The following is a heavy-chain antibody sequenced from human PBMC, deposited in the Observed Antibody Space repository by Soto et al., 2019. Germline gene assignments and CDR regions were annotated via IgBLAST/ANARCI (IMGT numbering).Heavy chain of an antibody. J-gene: IGHJ6*03. V-gene: IGHV3-23*01. CDR2: ISGSGGST. CDR1: GFTFSSYA. CDR3: AKAHSSGWYESYYMDV. D-gene: IGHD6-19*01. Sequence: GGSLRLSCAASGFTFSSYAMSWVRQAPGKGLEWVSAISGSGGSTYYADSVRGRFTISRDNSKNTLYLQMNSLRAEDTAVYYCAKAHSSGWYESYYMDVWGKGTTVTVSS.